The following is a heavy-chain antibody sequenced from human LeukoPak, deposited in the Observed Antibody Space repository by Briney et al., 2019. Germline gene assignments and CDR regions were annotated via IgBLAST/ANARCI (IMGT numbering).Heavy chain of an antibody. V-gene: IGHV4-59*01. CDR2: IYYSGST. J-gene: IGHJ4*02. CDR3: ARAGAYYYDSSGYYYDY. CDR1: GGSISSYY. Sequence: SETLSLTCTVSGGSISSYYWSWIRQPPGKGLEWIGYIYYSGSTNYNPSLKSRVTISVDTSKNQFSLKLSSVTAADTAVYYCARAGAYYYDSSGYYYDYWGQGTLVTVSS. D-gene: IGHD3-22*01.